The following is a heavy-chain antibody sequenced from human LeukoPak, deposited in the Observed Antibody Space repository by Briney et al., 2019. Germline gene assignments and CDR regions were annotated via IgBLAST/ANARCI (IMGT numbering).Heavy chain of an antibody. CDR1: GGSISSGSYY. J-gene: IGHJ4*02. V-gene: IGHV4-61*02. CDR3: ARGGVTIFGVVIED. Sequence: SETLSLTCTVSGGSISSGSYYWSWIRQPAGKGLEWIGRIYTSGSTNYNPSLKSRVTISVDTSKNQFSLKLSSVTAADTAVYYCARGGVTIFGVVIEDWGQGTLVTVSS. CDR2: IYTSGST. D-gene: IGHD3-3*01.